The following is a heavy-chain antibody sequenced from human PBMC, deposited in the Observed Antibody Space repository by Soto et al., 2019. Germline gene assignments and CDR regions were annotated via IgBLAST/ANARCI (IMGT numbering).Heavy chain of an antibody. Sequence: SVKVSCKVSGYTLTELSMHWVRQAPGQGLEWMGGIIPIFGTANYAQKFQGRVTITADESTSTAYMELSSLRSEDTAVYYCAREKGITIFGVVITNYFDYWGQGTLVTVSS. CDR1: GYTLTELS. V-gene: IGHV1-69*13. CDR2: IIPIFGTA. D-gene: IGHD3-3*01. J-gene: IGHJ4*02. CDR3: AREKGITIFGVVITNYFDY.